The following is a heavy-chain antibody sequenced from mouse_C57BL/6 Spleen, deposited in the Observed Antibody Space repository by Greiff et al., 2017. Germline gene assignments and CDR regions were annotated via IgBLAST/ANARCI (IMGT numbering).Heavy chain of an antibody. D-gene: IGHD1-1*01. Sequence: QVQLQQSGAELMKPGASVKLSCKATGYTFTGYWIEWVKQRPGHGLEWIGEILPGSGSTNYNEKFKGKATFTADTSSNTAYMQLSSLTTEDSAIYYCARHGEYYGSSYGYFDVWGTGTTVTVSS. CDR1: GYTFTGYW. CDR2: ILPGSGST. CDR3: ARHGEYYGSSYGYFDV. V-gene: IGHV1-9*01. J-gene: IGHJ1*03.